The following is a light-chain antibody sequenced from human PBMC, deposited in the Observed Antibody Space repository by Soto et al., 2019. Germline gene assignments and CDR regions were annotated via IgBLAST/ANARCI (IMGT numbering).Light chain of an antibody. CDR2: SNT. CDR3: AAWDDSLSGVV. CDR1: SSNMGSNS. V-gene: IGLV1-47*01. Sequence: QSVLTQPPSASGTRGQRVTISCSGSSSNMGSNSVHWYKQLPGTAPKLLIYSNTQRPSGVPDRFSGSKSGTSASLAISGLRSEDEADYYCAAWDDSLSGVVFGGGTKLTVL. J-gene: IGLJ2*01.